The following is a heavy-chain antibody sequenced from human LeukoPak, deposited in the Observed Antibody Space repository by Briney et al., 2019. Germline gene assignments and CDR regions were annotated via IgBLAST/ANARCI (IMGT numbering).Heavy chain of an antibody. CDR3: ARDRYYGSGNFFDP. D-gene: IGHD3-10*01. V-gene: IGHV1-8*01. CDR2: MNPNSGNT. J-gene: IGHJ5*02. Sequence: ASVKVSCKASGYTFTTYDINWVRQATGQGLEWMGWMNPNSGNTGYAQKFQGRVTMTRDTSISTAYMELSRLRSDDTAVYYCARDRYYGSGNFFDPWGQGTLVTVSS. CDR1: GYTFTTYD.